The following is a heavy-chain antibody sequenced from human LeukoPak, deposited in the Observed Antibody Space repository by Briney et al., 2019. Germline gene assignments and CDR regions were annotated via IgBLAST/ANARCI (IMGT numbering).Heavy chain of an antibody. Sequence: GESLKISCKGSGDRFTTYWIGWVRQLPGRGLEWMGIIYLGDSDTRYSPSFQGQVTISADKSINTAYPQWSSLKASDTAMYYCVRHRNWNYDYWGQGTLVTVSS. D-gene: IGHD1-1*01. J-gene: IGHJ4*02. CDR3: VRHRNWNYDY. CDR1: GDRFTTYW. CDR2: IYLGDSDT. V-gene: IGHV5-51*01.